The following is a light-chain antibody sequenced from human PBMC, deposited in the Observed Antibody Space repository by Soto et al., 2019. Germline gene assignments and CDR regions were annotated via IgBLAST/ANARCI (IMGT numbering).Light chain of an antibody. V-gene: IGKV1-39*01. CDR3: QQSYSTPWT. CDR1: QSISNY. J-gene: IGKJ1*01. CDR2: AAS. Sequence: DIQLSQSPSSLFASEGHRGIITCRASQSISNYLKWFQQEPGKSPKLLIYAASTLQSDVTSRFSGSGSGTDFTLTISSLQPEDFATYYCQQSYSTPWTFGQGTKVDIK.